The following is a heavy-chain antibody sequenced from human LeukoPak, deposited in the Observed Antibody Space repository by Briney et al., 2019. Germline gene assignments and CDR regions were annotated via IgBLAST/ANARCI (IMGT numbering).Heavy chain of an antibody. D-gene: IGHD4-17*01. J-gene: IGHJ4*02. Sequence: GESLKISCKGSGYSFTSYWIGWVRQMPGKGLEWMGIIYPGDSDTRYSPSFQGQVTISADKSISTAYLQWSSLKASDTAMYYCARRITYGGYPQGHFDYWGQGTLVTVSS. CDR2: IYPGDSDT. CDR1: GYSFTSYW. V-gene: IGHV5-51*01. CDR3: ARRITYGGYPQGHFDY.